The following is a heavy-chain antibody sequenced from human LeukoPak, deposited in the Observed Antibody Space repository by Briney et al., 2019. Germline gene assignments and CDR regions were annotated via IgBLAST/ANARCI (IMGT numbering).Heavy chain of an antibody. V-gene: IGHV3-30-3*01. Sequence: PGGSLRLSCAASGFTFSSYAMHWVRQAPGKGLEWVAVISYDGSNKYYADSVEGRFTISRDNSKNTLYLQMNSLRAEDTAVYYCARGPTYYYDSSGSYWGQGTLVTVSS. D-gene: IGHD3-22*01. J-gene: IGHJ4*02. CDR2: ISYDGSNK. CDR1: GFTFSSYA. CDR3: ARGPTYYYDSSGSY.